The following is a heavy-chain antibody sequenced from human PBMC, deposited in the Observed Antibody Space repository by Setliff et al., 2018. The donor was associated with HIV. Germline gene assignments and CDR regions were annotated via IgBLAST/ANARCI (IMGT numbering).Heavy chain of an antibody. CDR1: GGSISSYY. J-gene: IGHJ4*02. Sequence: SETLSLTCTVSGGSISSYYWSWIRQPAGKGLEWIGRIYTSGTVYYNPSLESRVTMSVDTSKNQFSLQLSSVTAADTAVYYCAKILTGYYIDYWGQGTLVTVSS. CDR2: IYTSGTV. CDR3: AKILTGYYIDY. D-gene: IGHD3-9*01. V-gene: IGHV4-4*07.